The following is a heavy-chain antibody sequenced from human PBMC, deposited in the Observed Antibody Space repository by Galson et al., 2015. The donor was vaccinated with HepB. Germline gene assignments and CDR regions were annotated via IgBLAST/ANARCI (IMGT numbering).Heavy chain of an antibody. D-gene: IGHD2-8*01. CDR1: GFTFSRYS. Sequence: SLRLSCAASGFTFSRYSMNWVRQAPGKGLEWVSSISSSGTYIYFADSVKGRFTISRDNAKNSVFLQMNSLKAEDTAMYYCAGDPAYCSDGVCWSYYFDYRGEGTLVTVS. CDR3: AGDPAYCSDGVCWSYYFDY. V-gene: IGHV3-21*01. J-gene: IGHJ4*02. CDR2: ISSSGTYI.